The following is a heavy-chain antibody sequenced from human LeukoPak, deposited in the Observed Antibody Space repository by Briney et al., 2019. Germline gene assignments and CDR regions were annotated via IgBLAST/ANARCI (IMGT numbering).Heavy chain of an antibody. CDR3: ARHIVVVTAQDYFDY. CDR1: GGSIRSYY. D-gene: IGHD2-21*02. CDR2: IYYSGST. Sequence: PSETLPLTCTVSGGSIRSYYWSWIRQPPGKGLEWIGYIYYSGSTTYSPSLKSRVTISVDTSKNQFSLKLSSVTAADTAVYYCARHIVVVTAQDYFDYWGQGTLVTVSS. J-gene: IGHJ4*02. V-gene: IGHV4-59*08.